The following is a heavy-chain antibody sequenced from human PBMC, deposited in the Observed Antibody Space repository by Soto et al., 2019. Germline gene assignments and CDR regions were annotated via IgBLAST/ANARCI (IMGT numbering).Heavy chain of an antibody. J-gene: IGHJ6*03. CDR3: ASSAAAGIYYYYYMDV. CDR2: IYYSGST. CDR1: GGSISSGGYY. Sequence: SETLSLTCTVSGGSISSGGYYWSWIRQHPGKGLEWIGYIYYSGSTYYNPSLKSRVTISVDTSKNQFSLKLSSVTAADTAVYYCASSAAAGIYYYYYMDVWGKGTTVTVSS. D-gene: IGHD6-13*01. V-gene: IGHV4-31*03.